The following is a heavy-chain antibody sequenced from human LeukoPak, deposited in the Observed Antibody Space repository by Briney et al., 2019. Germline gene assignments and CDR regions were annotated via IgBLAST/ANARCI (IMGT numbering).Heavy chain of an antibody. Sequence: SETLSLTCAVYGGSFSGYYWSWIRQPPGKGLEWIGEINHSGSTNYNPSLKSRVTISVDTSKNQFSLKLSSVTAADTAVYYCATDRPQRSMDYDSSGYFFGYWGQGTLVTVSS. CDR1: GGSFSGYY. CDR2: INHSGST. CDR3: ATDRPQRSMDYDSSGYFFGY. J-gene: IGHJ4*02. D-gene: IGHD3-22*01. V-gene: IGHV4-34*01.